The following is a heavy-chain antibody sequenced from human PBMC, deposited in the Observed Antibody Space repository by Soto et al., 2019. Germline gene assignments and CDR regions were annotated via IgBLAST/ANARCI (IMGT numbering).Heavy chain of an antibody. CDR2: IWYDGSNR. CDR3: AKDRLGGNFDY. J-gene: IGHJ4*02. V-gene: IGHV3-33*06. CDR1: GFTFSSYG. Sequence: HPGGSLRLSCAASGFTFSSYGMHWVRQAPGKGLEWVAVIWYDGSNRYYADSVKGRFTISRDNSKNTLYLQMNSLRVEDTAVYYCAKDRLGGNFDYWGQGTQVTVSS.